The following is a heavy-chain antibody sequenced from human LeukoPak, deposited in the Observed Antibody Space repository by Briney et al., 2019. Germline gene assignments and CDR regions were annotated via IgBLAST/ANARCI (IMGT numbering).Heavy chain of an antibody. J-gene: IGHJ5*02. D-gene: IGHD2-2*02. CDR3: AREHTDCSSTSCYTESNSFDP. V-gene: IGHV4-38-2*02. CDR2: IYHSGST. CDR1: GYSISSGYY. Sequence: SETLSLTCTVSGYSISSGYYWGWIRQPPGKGLEWIGSIYHSGSTYYNPSLKSRVTISVDTSKNQFSLKLSSVTAADTAVYYCAREHTDCSSTSCYTESNSFDPWGQGTLVTVSS.